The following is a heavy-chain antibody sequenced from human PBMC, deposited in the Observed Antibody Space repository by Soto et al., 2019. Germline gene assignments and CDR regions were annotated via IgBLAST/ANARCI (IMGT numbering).Heavy chain of an antibody. CDR1: GFTFSSYA. D-gene: IGHD5-12*01. V-gene: IGHV3-23*01. Sequence: GGSLRLSCVASGFTFSSYAMSWVRQAPGKGLEWVSAISGSGGSTYYADSVKGRFTISRDNSKNTLYLQMNSLRAEDTAVYYCAKGPWIVATFSWFDPWGQGTLVTVSS. CDR3: AKGPWIVATFSWFDP. J-gene: IGHJ5*02. CDR2: ISGSGGST.